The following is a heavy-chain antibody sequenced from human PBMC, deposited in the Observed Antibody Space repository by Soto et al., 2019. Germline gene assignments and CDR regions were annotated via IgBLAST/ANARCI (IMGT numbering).Heavy chain of an antibody. J-gene: IGHJ4*02. CDR1: GGSISSGGYS. V-gene: IGHV4-30-2*01. Sequence: QLQLQESGSGLVKPSQTLSLTCAVPGGSISSGGYSWSWIRQPPGQGLEWIGYIYHSGSTYYNPSLKSRVTISVDRSKNQLSLKLSSVTAADTAVYYCARAGGLGAVAVDYWGQGTLVTVSS. D-gene: IGHD6-19*01. CDR2: IYHSGST. CDR3: ARAGGLGAVAVDY.